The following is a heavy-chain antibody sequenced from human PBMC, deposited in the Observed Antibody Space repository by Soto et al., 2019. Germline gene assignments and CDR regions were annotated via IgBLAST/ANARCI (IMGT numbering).Heavy chain of an antibody. CDR2: IYYSGST. D-gene: IGHD3-10*01. J-gene: IGHJ5*02. CDR3: ASTPVLLCFGELNGWFDP. V-gene: IGHV4-31*03. CDR1: GGSISSGGYY. Sequence: QVQLQESGPGLVKPSQTLSLTCTVSGGSISSGGYYWSWIRQHPGKGLEWIGYIYYSGSTYYNPSRKSRVTISVDTSKNQFALKLSSVTAADTAVYYCASTPVLLCFGELNGWFDPWGQGTLVTVSS.